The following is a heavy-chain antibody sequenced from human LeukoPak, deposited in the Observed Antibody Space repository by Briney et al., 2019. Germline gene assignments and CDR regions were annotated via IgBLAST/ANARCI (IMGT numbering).Heavy chain of an antibody. CDR2: ISGSGGST. Sequence: GGSLRLSCAASGFTFSSYAMSWVRQAPGKGLEWVSAISGSGGSTYYADSVKGRFTISRDNSKDTLYLQMNSLRAEDTAVYYCAKASFYYGSGSYYKYRGQGTLVTVSS. D-gene: IGHD3-10*01. CDR1: GFTFSSYA. CDR3: AKASFYYGSGSYYKY. V-gene: IGHV3-23*01. J-gene: IGHJ4*02.